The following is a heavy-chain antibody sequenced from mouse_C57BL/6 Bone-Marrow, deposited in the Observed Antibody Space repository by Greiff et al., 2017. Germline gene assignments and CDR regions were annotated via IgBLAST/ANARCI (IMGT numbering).Heavy chain of an antibody. CDR2: LDPETGGT. D-gene: IGHD1-1*01. Sequence: QVQLQQSGAELVRPGASVTLSCKASGYTFTDYEMHWVKQTPVHGLEWIGALDPETGGTAYNQKFKGKAILTADKSSSTAYMELRSLTSEDSAVYYCTRWDYGSSWAYWGQGTLVTVSA. J-gene: IGHJ3*01. V-gene: IGHV1-15*01. CDR3: TRWDYGSSWAY. CDR1: GYTFTDYE.